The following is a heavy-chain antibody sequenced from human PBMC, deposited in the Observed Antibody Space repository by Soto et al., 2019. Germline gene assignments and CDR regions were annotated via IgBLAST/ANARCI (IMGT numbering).Heavy chain of an antibody. CDR2: IYYSGST. CDR3: ARITSAFDP. Sequence: PSETLSLTCTVSGGSILSGGYYWIWIRQHPGKGLEWIGYIYYSGSTYYNPSLKSRVSISVDTSKNQFSLKLSSVTAADTAVYYCARITSAFDPWGQGTLVTVSS. V-gene: IGHV4-31*03. CDR1: GGSILSGGYY. D-gene: IGHD2-2*01. J-gene: IGHJ5*02.